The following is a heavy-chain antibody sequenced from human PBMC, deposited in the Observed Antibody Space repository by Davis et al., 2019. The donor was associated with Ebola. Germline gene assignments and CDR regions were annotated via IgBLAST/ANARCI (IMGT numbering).Heavy chain of an antibody. Sequence: GGSLRLSCAASGFTFSGYAMSWVRQAPGKGLEWVSAISGSGGSTYYADSVKGRFTISRDNSKNTLYLQMNSLRAEDTAVYFCARQLPYYSYGMDVWGQGTTVTVSS. CDR2: ISGSGGST. CDR3: ARQLPYYSYGMDV. D-gene: IGHD2-2*01. CDR1: GFTFSGYA. V-gene: IGHV3-23*01. J-gene: IGHJ6*02.